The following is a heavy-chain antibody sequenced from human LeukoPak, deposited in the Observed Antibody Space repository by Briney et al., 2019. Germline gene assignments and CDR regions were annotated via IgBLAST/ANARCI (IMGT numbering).Heavy chain of an antibody. V-gene: IGHV3-7*03. Sequence: GGSLRLSCAVSGITFSRYWMSWVRQAPGKGLECVANIKQDGSEKQYVDSVKGRFTISRDNARNSLYLQMYSLRAEDTAVYYCAKVKVPHYYYYYGMDVWGQGTTVTVSS. CDR1: GITFSRYW. CDR3: AKVKVPHYYYYYGMDV. J-gene: IGHJ6*02. CDR2: IKQDGSEK.